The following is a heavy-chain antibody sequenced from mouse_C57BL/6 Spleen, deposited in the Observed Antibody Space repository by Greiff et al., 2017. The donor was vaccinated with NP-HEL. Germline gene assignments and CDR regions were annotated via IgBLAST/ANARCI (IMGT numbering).Heavy chain of an antibody. CDR2: INYDGSST. V-gene: IGHV5-16*02. CDR3: ARRRDGGVFDY. Sequence: EVMLVESEGGLVQPGSSMKLSCTASGFTFSDYYMAWVRQVPEKGLEWVANINYDGSSTYYLDSLKSRFIISRDNAKNILYLQMSSLKSEDTATYYCARRRDGGVFDYWGQGTTLTVSS. D-gene: IGHD3-3*01. J-gene: IGHJ2*01. CDR1: GFTFSDYY.